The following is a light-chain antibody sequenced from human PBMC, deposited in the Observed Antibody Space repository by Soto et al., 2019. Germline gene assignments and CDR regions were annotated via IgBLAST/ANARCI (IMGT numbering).Light chain of an antibody. CDR3: QQRSNRPSWT. CDR2: DAS. V-gene: IGKV3-11*01. Sequence: EIVLTQSPATLSLSPGERATLSCRASQSVGSYLAWYQQRSGQAPRLLIYDASKRATGFPARFSGSGSGTDFTLTISSLEPEDFAVYYCQQRSNRPSWTFGQGTKV. J-gene: IGKJ1*01. CDR1: QSVGSY.